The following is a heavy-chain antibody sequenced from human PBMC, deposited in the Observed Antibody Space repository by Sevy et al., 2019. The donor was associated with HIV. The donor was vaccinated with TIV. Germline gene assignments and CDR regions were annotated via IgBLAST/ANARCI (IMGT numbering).Heavy chain of an antibody. J-gene: IGHJ4*02. D-gene: IGHD1-26*01. V-gene: IGHV3-23*01. Sequence: GGSLRLSCAASGFDFSIYSMNWVRQAQGKGLEWVSTLSFGCGKINYADSVKSRFTICRDNSKNSVYLQMNNMRVEDTAVYYGAREGSTRPHDYWGQGTLVTVSS. CDR3: AREGSTRPHDY. CDR1: GFDFSIYS. CDR2: LSFGCGKI.